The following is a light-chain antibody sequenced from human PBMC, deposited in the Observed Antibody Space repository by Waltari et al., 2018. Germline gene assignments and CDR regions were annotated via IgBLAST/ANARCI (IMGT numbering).Light chain of an antibody. CDR1: RRDVAHYNF. CDR2: EVT. CDR3: CSYVGLGTYV. V-gene: IGLV2-23*02. J-gene: IGLJ1*01. Sequence: QSGLAQPASASGSPGQSITTTCTETRRDVAHYNFFSWYQQRPGKAPTLLIYEVTKRAPGTSDRFSASKSGNTASLSISGLQAQEDEADYYCCSYVGLGTYVFGTGTKVTV.